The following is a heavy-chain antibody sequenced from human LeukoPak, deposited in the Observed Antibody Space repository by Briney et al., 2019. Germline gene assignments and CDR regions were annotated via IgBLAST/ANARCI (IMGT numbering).Heavy chain of an antibody. CDR1: GFTFSSYE. CDR3: ARELASGD. Sequence: GGSLRLSCAASGFTFSSYEMNWVRQAPGKGLVWVSQINTDGNSTTYADSVKGRFTVSRDNAKNTLYLQMNSLRAEDTAVYYCARELASGDWGQGTLVTVSS. D-gene: IGHD6-13*01. J-gene: IGHJ4*02. CDR2: INTDGNST. V-gene: IGHV3-74*01.